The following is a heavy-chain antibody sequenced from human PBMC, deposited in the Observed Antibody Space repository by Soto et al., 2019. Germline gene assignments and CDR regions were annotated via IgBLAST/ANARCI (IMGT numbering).Heavy chain of an antibody. CDR1: GSSLSRYY. Sequence: PSETLSLTCTVSGSSLSRYYWSWIRQPPGKGLEWIGYIDYSGSTNYNPSLKSRVTISVDTSKNQFSLKLSSVTAADTAVYYCARQGGDYVCDYWGQGTLVTVSS. J-gene: IGHJ4*02. CDR2: IDYSGST. CDR3: ARQGGDYVCDY. D-gene: IGHD3-16*01. V-gene: IGHV4-59*08.